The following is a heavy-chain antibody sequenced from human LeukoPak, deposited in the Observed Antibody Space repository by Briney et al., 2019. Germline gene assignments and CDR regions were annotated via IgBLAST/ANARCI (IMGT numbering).Heavy chain of an antibody. CDR2: IKQDGSEK. CDR1: GFTFSSFG. CDR3: ARAIPPYDSSVLGI. V-gene: IGHV3-7*01. J-gene: IGHJ3*02. D-gene: IGHD3-22*01. Sequence: PGGSLRLSCAASGFTFSSFGMTWVRQAPGKGLEWVANIKQDGSEKYYVDSVKGRFTISRDNAKNSLYLQMNSLRAEDTAVYYCARAIPPYDSSVLGIWGQGTMVTVSS.